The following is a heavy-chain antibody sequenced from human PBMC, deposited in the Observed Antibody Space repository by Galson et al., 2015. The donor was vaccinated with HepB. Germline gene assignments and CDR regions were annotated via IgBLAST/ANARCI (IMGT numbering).Heavy chain of an antibody. Sequence: SLRLSCAASGFTFSSYAMHWVRQAPGKGLEWVAVISYDGSNKYYADSVKGRFTISRDNSKNTLYLQMNSLRAEDTAVYYCARVQWEWYYDITSGYFDLWGRGTLVTVSS. CDR2: ISYDGSNK. D-gene: IGHD3-9*01. CDR1: GFTFSSYA. V-gene: IGHV3-30*04. J-gene: IGHJ2*01. CDR3: ARVQWEWYYDITSGYFDL.